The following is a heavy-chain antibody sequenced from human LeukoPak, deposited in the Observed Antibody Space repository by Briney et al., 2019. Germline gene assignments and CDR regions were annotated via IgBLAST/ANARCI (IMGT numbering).Heavy chain of an antibody. J-gene: IGHJ4*02. CDR1: GGTFSSYA. CDR3: ARDRSEFYYYDSSGYWGGFEY. V-gene: IGHV1-69*06. Sequence: SVKVSCKASGGTFSSYAISWVRQAPGQGLEWMGGIIPIFGTANYAQKFQGRVTITADKSTSTAYMELSSLRSEDTAVYYCARDRSEFYYYDSSGYWGGFEYWGQGTLVTVSS. CDR2: IIPIFGTA. D-gene: IGHD3-22*01.